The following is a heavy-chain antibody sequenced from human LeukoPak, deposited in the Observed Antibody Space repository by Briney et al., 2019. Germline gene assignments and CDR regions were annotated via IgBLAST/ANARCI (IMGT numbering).Heavy chain of an antibody. CDR3: AREREMATITAYYYYYGMDV. J-gene: IGHJ6*02. D-gene: IGHD5-24*01. CDR2: IIPIFGTA. V-gene: IGHV1-69*13. CDR1: GGTFSSYA. Sequence: SVKVSCKASGGTFSSYAISWVRQAPGQGLEWMGGIIPIFGTANYAQKFQGRVTITADESTSTAYMELSSLRSEDTAVYYCAREREMATITAYYYYYGMDVWGQGTTVTVSS.